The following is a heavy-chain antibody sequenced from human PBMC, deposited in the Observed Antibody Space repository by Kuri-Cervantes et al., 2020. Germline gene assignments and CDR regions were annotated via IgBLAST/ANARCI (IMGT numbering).Heavy chain of an antibody. Sequence: GGSLRLSCAASGFTFSNYWMSWVRQAPGKGLEWVANIKQDGSEKYYVDSVKGRFTISRDNAKNSLFLQMNSLRAEDTAVYYCARVQGRRKHTMGYDAFDIWGQGTMVTVSS. CDR1: GFTFSNYW. D-gene: IGHD1-14*01. CDR2: IKQDGSEK. CDR3: ARVQGRRKHTMGYDAFDI. J-gene: IGHJ3*02. V-gene: IGHV3-7*02.